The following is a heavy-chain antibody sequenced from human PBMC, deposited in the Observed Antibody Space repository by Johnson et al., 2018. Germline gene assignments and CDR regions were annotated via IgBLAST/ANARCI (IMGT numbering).Heavy chain of an antibody. J-gene: IGHJ3*02. V-gene: IGHV3-30-3*01. CDR2: ISYDGSNK. CDR3: AGDASRDYPDAFDI. CDR1: GFTFSSYA. Sequence: QVQLVESGGGVVQPGRSLRLSCAASGFTFSSYAMHWVRQAPGKGLEWVAVISYDGSNKYYADSVKGRFTISRDNSKNTLYLQMNSLRAEDTAGYYCAGDASRDYPDAFDIWGQGTMVTVSS. D-gene: IGHD4-11*01.